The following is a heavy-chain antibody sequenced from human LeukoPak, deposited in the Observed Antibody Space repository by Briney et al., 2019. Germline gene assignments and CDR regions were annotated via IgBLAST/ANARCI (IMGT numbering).Heavy chain of an antibody. J-gene: IGHJ6*03. CDR1: GYTFTSYD. CDR3: ARGWTANYYYYMDV. Sequence: ASVKVSCKASGYTFTSYDINWVRQATGQRLEWMGWMNPNSGNTGYAQKFQGRVTMTRNTSISTAYMELSSLRSEDTAVYYCARGWTANYYYYMDVWGKGTTVTVSS. CDR2: MNPNSGNT. V-gene: IGHV1-8*01. D-gene: IGHD3/OR15-3a*01.